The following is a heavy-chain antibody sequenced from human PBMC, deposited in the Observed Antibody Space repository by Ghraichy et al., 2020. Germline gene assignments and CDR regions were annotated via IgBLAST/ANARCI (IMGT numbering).Heavy chain of an antibody. CDR3: ARDLGSTSWYPRYFDL. Sequence: GGSLRLSCAASGFTFSSYSMNWVRQAPGKGLEWVSSISSSSSYIYYADSVKGRFTISRDNAKNSLYLQMNSLRAEDTAVYYCARDLGSTSWYPRYFDLWGRGTLFTVSS. V-gene: IGHV3-21*01. CDR2: ISSSSSYI. CDR1: GFTFSSYS. J-gene: IGHJ2*01. D-gene: IGHD6-13*01.